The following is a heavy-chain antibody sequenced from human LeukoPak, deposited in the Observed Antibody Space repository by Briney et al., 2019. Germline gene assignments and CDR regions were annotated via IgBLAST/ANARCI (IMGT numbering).Heavy chain of an antibody. CDR1: GFTFSSYA. CDR3: AKDQRVVVVPAAINWFDP. Sequence: PGGSLRLSCAASGFTFSSYAMIWVRQAPGKGLEWFSAISGSGGSTYYADSVKGRFTISRDNSKNTLYLQMNSLRAEDTAVYYCAKDQRVVVVPAAINWFDPWGQGTLVTVSS. D-gene: IGHD2-2*01. CDR2: ISGSGGST. V-gene: IGHV3-23*01. J-gene: IGHJ5*02.